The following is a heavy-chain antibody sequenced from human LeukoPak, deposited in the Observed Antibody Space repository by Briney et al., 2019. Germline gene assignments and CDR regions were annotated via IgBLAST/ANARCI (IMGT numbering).Heavy chain of an antibody. CDR2: IIPIFGTA. CDR1: GGTFSSYA. CDR3: ARDRGQKLRYFDWLSD. Sequence: ASVKVSCKASGGTFSSYAISWVRQAPGQGLEWMGGIIPIFGTANYAQKFQGRVTITADESTSTAYMELSSLRSEDTAVYYCARDRGQKLRYFDWLSDWGQGTQVTVSS. V-gene: IGHV1-69*13. J-gene: IGHJ4*02. D-gene: IGHD3-9*01.